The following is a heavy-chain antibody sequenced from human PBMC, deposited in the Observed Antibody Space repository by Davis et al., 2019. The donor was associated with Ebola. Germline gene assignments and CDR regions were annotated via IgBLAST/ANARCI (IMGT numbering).Heavy chain of an antibody. CDR3: ARVSELYGMDV. J-gene: IGHJ6*04. CDR2: IYYSGST. D-gene: IGHD1-26*01. V-gene: IGHV4-59*01. CDR1: GGSISSYY. Sequence: SETLSLTCTLSGGSISSYYWSWIRQPPGKGLEWIGYIYYSGSTNYNPSLKSRVTISVDRSKNQFSLKLSSVTAADTAVYYCARVSELYGMDVWGKGTTVTVS.